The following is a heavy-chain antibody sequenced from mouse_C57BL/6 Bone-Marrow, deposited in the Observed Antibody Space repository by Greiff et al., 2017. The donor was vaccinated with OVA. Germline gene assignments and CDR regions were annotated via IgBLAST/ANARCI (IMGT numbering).Heavy chain of an antibody. D-gene: IGHD1-1*01. CDR2: IWSGGST. J-gene: IGHJ4*01. CDR1: GFSLTSYG. V-gene: IGHV2-2*01. CDR3: ARNGKRYYYAMDY. Sequence: VMLVESGPGLVQPSQSLSITCTVSGFSLTSYGVHWVRQSPGKGLEWLGVIWSGGSTDYNAAFISRLSISKDNSKSQVFFKMNSLQADDTAIYYCARNGKRYYYAMDYWGQGTSVTVSS.